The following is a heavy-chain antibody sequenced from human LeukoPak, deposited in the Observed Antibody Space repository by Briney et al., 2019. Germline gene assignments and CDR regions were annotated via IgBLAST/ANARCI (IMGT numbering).Heavy chain of an antibody. J-gene: IGHJ4*02. CDR1: GFTFSSYA. Sequence: GGSLRLSCAASGFTFSSYAMHWVRQASGKGLEWVAVISYDGSNKYYADSVKGRFTISRDNSKNTLYLQMNSLRAEDTAVYYCARDQTVGSSTIHVDYWGQGTLVTVSS. CDR3: ARDQTVGSSTIHVDY. CDR2: ISYDGSNK. D-gene: IGHD6-13*01. V-gene: IGHV3-30-3*01.